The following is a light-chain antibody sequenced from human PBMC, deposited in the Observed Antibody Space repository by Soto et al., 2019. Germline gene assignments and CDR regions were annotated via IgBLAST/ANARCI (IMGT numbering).Light chain of an antibody. CDR3: QQYNNWPLT. V-gene: IGKV3-15*01. J-gene: IGKJ5*01. Sequence: EIVMTQSPATLSVSPGERATLSCRASQSVSSNLAWYKQKPGQAPRLLIYGASTRATGIPARFSGSGSGTVFTLTISSLQSEDFAVYYCQQYNNWPLTFGQGTRLEIK. CDR1: QSVSSN. CDR2: GAS.